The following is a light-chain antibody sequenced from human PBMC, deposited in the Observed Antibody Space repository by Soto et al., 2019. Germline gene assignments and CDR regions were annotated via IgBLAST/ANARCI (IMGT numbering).Light chain of an antibody. CDR3: HQYGSSPT. Sequence: EIVLTQSPGTLSLSPGERATLSCRASQSVSSNYLAWYQQKPGQAPRLLIYGASSRATGIPDRLSGSGSGADFNLTVSRLEPEDFAVYYCHQYGSSPTFGGGTKVEI. J-gene: IGKJ4*01. V-gene: IGKV3-20*01. CDR1: QSVSSNY. CDR2: GAS.